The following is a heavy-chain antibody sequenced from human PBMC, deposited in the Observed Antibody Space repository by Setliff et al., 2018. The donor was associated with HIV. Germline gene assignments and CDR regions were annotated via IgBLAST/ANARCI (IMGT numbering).Heavy chain of an antibody. CDR3: VRDRYSYGYTPTWFDP. CDR1: GGTFSSYA. CDR2: IIPIFGTA. D-gene: IGHD5-18*01. Sequence: GASVKVSCKASGGTFSSYAISWVRQAPGQGLEWMGGIIPIFGTANYAQKFQGRVTITTDASTSTAFMELSSLRSEDTAVYYCVRDRYSYGYTPTWFDPWGQGTLVTVSS. V-gene: IGHV1-69*05. J-gene: IGHJ5*02.